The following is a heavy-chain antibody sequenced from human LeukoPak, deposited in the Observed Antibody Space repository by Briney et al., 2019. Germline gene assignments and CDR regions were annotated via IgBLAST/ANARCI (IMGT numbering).Heavy chain of an antibody. J-gene: IGHJ3*02. V-gene: IGHV4-59*01. Sequence: SETLSLTCTVSGGSISSYYWCWIRQPPGKGLEWIGYIYYSGSTNYNPSLKSRVTISVDTSKNQFSLKLSSVTAADTAVYYCASYYDSSGYADAFDIWGQGTMVTVSS. CDR1: GGSISSYY. D-gene: IGHD3-22*01. CDR3: ASYYDSSGYADAFDI. CDR2: IYYSGST.